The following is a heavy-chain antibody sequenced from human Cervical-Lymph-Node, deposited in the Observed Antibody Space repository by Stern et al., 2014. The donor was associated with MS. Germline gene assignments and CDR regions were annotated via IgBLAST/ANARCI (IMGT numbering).Heavy chain of an antibody. V-gene: IGHV3-74*02. Sequence: EVQLEESGGGIVQPGGSLRLSCAASGFLFSSYWMHWVRQAPGKGPVWDSHINGGGSTTDYADAGKGRFTITRDNAKNTRYVQMTGLRGEDTAVYFCERGFEGGFDPWGQGTLVTVSA. CDR2: INGGGSTT. CDR1: GFLFSSYW. CDR3: ERGFEGGFDP. J-gene: IGHJ5*02. D-gene: IGHD3-16*01.